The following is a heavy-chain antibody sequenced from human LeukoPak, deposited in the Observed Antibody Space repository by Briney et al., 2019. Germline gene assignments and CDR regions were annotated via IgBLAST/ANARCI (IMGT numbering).Heavy chain of an antibody. J-gene: IGHJ4*02. Sequence: AGGSLRLSCAASGFTFSSYSMNWVRQAPGKGLEWVSSISSSSSYIYYADSVKGRFTISRDNAKNSLYLQMNSLRAEDTAVYYCAGPGVVGASYYFDYWGQGTLVTVSS. CDR3: AGPGVVGASYYFDY. CDR1: GFTFSSYS. V-gene: IGHV3-21*01. CDR2: ISSSSSYI. D-gene: IGHD1-26*01.